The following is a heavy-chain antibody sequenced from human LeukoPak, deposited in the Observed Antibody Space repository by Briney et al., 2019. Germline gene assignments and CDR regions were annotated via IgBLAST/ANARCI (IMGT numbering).Heavy chain of an antibody. V-gene: IGHV3-30-3*01. CDR2: ISYDGSNK. J-gene: IGHJ4*02. CDR3: ARGGGLGYCSSTSCSFDY. Sequence: GGSLRLSCAASGFTFSSYAMHWVRQAPGKGLEWVAVISYDGSNKYYADSVKGRFTISRDSSKNTLYLQMNSLRAENTAVYYCARGGGLGYCSSTSCSFDYWGQGTLVTVSS. CDR1: GFTFSSYA. D-gene: IGHD2-2*01.